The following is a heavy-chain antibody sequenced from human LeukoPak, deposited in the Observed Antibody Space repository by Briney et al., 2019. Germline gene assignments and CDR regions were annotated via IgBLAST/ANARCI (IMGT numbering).Heavy chain of an antibody. CDR1: GFTFSSYS. D-gene: IGHD2-2*02. V-gene: IGHV3-23*01. Sequence: GGSLRLSCAASGFTFSSYSMNWVRQAPGKGLEWVSAISGSGGSTYYADSVKGRFTISRDNSKNTLYLQMNSLRAEDTAVYYCAKVGELGYCSSTSCYTGAFDIWGQGTMVTVSS. CDR3: AKVGELGYCSSTSCYTGAFDI. J-gene: IGHJ3*02. CDR2: ISGSGGST.